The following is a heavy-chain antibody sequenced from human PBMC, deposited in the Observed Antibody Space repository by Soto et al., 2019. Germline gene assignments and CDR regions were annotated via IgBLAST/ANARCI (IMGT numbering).Heavy chain of an antibody. D-gene: IGHD3-22*01. CDR1: GGTFSSYA. CDR2: IIPIFGTA. Sequence: GASVKVSCKASGGTFSSYAISWVRQAPGQGLEWMGGIIPIFGTANYARKFQGRVTITADESTSTAYMELSSLRSEDTAVYYCARNRYYYDSSGSDYYYYGMDVWGQGTTVTVSS. CDR3: ARNRYYYDSSGSDYYYYGMDV. V-gene: IGHV1-69*13. J-gene: IGHJ6*02.